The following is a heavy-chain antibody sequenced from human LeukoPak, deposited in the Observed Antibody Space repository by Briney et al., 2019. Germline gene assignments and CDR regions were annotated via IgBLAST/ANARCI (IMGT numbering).Heavy chain of an antibody. CDR3: ARSGSYWDYYFDY. D-gene: IGHD1-26*01. J-gene: IGHJ4*02. CDR1: GFTFSSYA. V-gene: IGHV3-30-3*01. Sequence: PGGSLRLSCAASGFTFSSYAMHWVRQAPGKGLEWVAVISYDGSNKYYADSVKGRFTISRDNSKNTLYLQMNSLRAEDTAVYYCARSGSYWDYYFDYWGQGTRVTVSS. CDR2: ISYDGSNK.